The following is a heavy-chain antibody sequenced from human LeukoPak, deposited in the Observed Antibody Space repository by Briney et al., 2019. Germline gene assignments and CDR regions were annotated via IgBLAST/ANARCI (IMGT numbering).Heavy chain of an antibody. CDR2: ISSTSSTV. CDR1: GFTFSNYN. Sequence: PGGSQSLFCAASGFTFSNYNMNWARQAPGKGLEWISYISSTSSTVYYADSVKGRFTVSRDNAKNSLYLQMNSLRDEDTAMFYCARVGDGYSVNYFDYWGQGTLVTVSS. J-gene: IGHJ4*02. CDR3: ARVGDGYSVNYFDY. D-gene: IGHD5-24*01. V-gene: IGHV3-48*02.